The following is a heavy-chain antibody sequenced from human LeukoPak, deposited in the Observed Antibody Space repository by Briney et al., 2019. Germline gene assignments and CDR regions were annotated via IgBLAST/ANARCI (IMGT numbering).Heavy chain of an antibody. D-gene: IGHD5-24*01. CDR3: AGSGSSRDGFPGRFSY. CDR1: GFTFSSYA. CDR2: ISYDGSQK. J-gene: IGHJ4*02. V-gene: IGHV3-30-3*01. Sequence: GGSLRLSCAASGFTFSSYAIHWVRQAPGKGLEWVALISYDGSQKYHADSVKGRFTISRDISKNTLYLQMNSLRAEDTAVYYCAGSGSSRDGFPGRFSYWGQGTLVTVSS.